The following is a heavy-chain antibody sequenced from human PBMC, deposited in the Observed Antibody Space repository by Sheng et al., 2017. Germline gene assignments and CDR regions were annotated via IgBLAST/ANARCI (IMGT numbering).Heavy chain of an antibody. D-gene: IGHD5-18*01. J-gene: IGHJ4*02. CDR2: IWYDGSNK. CDR1: GFTFSSYG. V-gene: IGHV3-33*01. Sequence: GGVVQPGRSLRLSCAASGFTFSSYGMHWVRQAPGKGLEWVAVIWYDGSNKYYADSVKGRFTISRDNSKNTLYLQMNSLRAEDTAVYYCAREGGMDTAMVVLDYWGQGTLVTVSS. CDR3: AREGGMDTAMVVLDY.